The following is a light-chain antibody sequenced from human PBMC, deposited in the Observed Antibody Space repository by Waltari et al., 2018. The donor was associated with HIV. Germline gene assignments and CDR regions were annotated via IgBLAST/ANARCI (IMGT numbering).Light chain of an antibody. CDR3: NSRDSSGNNLV. CDR2: GKN. J-gene: IGLJ3*02. V-gene: IGLV3-19*01. CDR1: SLRKYY. Sequence: SSELTQDPAVSVALGQPVRITCQGDSLRKYYGTWYQQKPGQAPVLVHYGKNNPRSGIPERVSRATSGNTTSLSRAGAQAEEEADYNSNSRDSSGNNLVCGAGTKLTVL.